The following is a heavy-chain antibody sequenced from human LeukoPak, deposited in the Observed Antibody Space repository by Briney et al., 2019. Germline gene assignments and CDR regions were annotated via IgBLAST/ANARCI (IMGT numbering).Heavy chain of an antibody. V-gene: IGHV4-59*01. CDR2: IYYSGGT. Sequence: SETLSLTCTVSGGSLSSYYWSWIRQPPGEGLEWIGYIYYSGGTNYNPSLKSRVTISVDTSKNQFSLKLSSVTAADTAVYYCARVGLLRYSSSWYGFGWYDPWGQGTLVTVSS. CDR1: GGSLSSYY. J-gene: IGHJ5*02. D-gene: IGHD6-13*01. CDR3: ARVGLLRYSSSWYGFGWYDP.